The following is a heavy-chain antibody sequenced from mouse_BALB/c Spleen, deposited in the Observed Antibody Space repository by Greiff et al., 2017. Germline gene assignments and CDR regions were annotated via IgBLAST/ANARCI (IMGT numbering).Heavy chain of an antibody. D-gene: IGHD2-3*01. J-gene: IGHJ4*01. CDR2: ISYSGST. CDR1: GYSITSDYA. CDR3: ARSGLLRYYYAMDY. Sequence: EVQLQESGPGLVKPSQSLSLTFTVTGYSITSDYAWNWIRQFPGNKLEWMGYISYSGSTSYNPSLKSRISITRDTSKNQFFLQLNSVTTEDTATYYCARSGLLRYYYAMDYWGQGTSVTVSS. V-gene: IGHV3-2*02.